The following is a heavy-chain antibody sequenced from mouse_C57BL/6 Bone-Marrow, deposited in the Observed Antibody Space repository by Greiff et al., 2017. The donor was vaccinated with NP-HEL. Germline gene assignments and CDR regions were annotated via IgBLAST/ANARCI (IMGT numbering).Heavy chain of an antibody. CDR3: ARFDGSSLYYFDY. J-gene: IGHJ2*01. D-gene: IGHD1-1*01. CDR2: IYPGSGST. CDR1: GYTFTSYW. V-gene: IGHV1-55*01. Sequence: QVQLQQPGAELVKPGASVKMSCKASGYTFTSYWITWVTQRPGQGLEWIGDIYPGSGSTNYNEKFKSKATLTVDTSSSTAYMQLSRLTSEDSAVYYCARFDGSSLYYFDYWGQGTTLTVSS.